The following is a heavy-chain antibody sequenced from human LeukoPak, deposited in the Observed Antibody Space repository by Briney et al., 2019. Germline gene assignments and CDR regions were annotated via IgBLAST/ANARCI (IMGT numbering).Heavy chain of an antibody. Sequence: ASVKVSCTASGYTFTSYGISWVRQAPGQGLEWMGWISAYNGNTNYAQKLQGRVIMTTDTSTSTAYMELRSLRSDDTAVYYCARGRPIAVAGKDYYYYMDVWGKGTTVTVSS. CDR3: ARGRPIAVAGKDYYYYMDV. CDR2: ISAYNGNT. V-gene: IGHV1-18*01. D-gene: IGHD6-19*01. CDR1: GYTFTSYG. J-gene: IGHJ6*03.